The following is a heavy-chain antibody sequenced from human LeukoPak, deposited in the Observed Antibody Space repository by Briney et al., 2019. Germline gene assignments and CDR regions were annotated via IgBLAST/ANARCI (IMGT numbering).Heavy chain of an antibody. CDR2: IYSDGRT. CDR1: GFTVSNKY. D-gene: IGHD3-10*01. Sequence: GGSLRLSCAASGFTVSNKYMTWVRQAPGKGLEWVSLIYSDGRTYYADSVKGRFTISRDNAKNSLYLQMNSLRAEDTAVYYCARYGLHRLYYYTSPRTGNWFDPWGQGTLVTVSS. CDR3: ARYGLHRLYYYTSPRTGNWFDP. J-gene: IGHJ5*02. V-gene: IGHV3-53*01.